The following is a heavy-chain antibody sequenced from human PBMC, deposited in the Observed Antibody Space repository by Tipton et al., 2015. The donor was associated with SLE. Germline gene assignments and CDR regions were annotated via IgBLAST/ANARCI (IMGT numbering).Heavy chain of an antibody. CDR2: IKQDGSEK. CDR3: ARAAHANHFDY. J-gene: IGHJ4*02. V-gene: IGHV3-7*04. CDR1: GFTFSSYW. Sequence: SLRLSCAASGFTFSSYWMSWVRQAPGKGLEWVANIKQDGSEKYYVDSVKGRFTISRDNAKNSLYLQMNSLRAEGTAVYYCARAAHANHFDYWGQGTRVTVSS.